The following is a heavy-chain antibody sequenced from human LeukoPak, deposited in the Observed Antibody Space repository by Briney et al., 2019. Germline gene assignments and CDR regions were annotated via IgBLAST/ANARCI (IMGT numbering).Heavy chain of an antibody. CDR3: ASAAEWFGELAGATLDFDY. V-gene: IGHV1-18*01. D-gene: IGHD3-10*01. CDR1: GYTFTTYN. Sequence: GASVKVSCKASGYTFTTYNINWVRQAPGQGLEWMGWISGYNGNTNYAQKFQGRVTITADESTSTAYMELSSLRSEDTAVYYCASAAEWFGELAGATLDFDYWGQGTLVTVSS. CDR2: ISGYNGNT. J-gene: IGHJ4*02.